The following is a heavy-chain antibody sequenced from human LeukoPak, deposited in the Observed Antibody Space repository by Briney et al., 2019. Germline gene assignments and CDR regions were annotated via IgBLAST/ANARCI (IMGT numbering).Heavy chain of an antibody. J-gene: IGHJ4*02. D-gene: IGHD3-9*01. Sequence: GASVKVSCKASGYTFTSYYMHWVRQAPGQGLEWMGIINPSGGSTSYAQKFQGRVTMTRDMSTSTVYMELSSLRSEDTAVYYCASSDFDGLSPDYWGQGTLVTVSS. CDR2: INPSGGST. CDR1: GYTFTSYY. V-gene: IGHV1-46*01. CDR3: ASSDFDGLSPDY.